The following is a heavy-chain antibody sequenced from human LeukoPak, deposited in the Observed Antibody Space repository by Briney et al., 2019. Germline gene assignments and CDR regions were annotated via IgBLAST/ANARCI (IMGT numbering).Heavy chain of an antibody. J-gene: IGHJ5*02. Sequence: PSETLSLTCAVYGGSLSGYYWSWIRQPPGKGLEWIGEINHSGSTNYNPSLKSRVTISVDTSKNQFALKLSSVTAADTAVYYCARGEQQLPHWFDPWGQGTLVTVSS. CDR1: GGSLSGYY. CDR3: ARGEQQLPHWFDP. D-gene: IGHD6-13*01. V-gene: IGHV4-34*01. CDR2: INHSGST.